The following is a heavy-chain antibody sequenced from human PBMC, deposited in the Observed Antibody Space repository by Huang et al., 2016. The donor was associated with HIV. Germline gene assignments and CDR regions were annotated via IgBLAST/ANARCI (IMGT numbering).Heavy chain of an antibody. J-gene: IGHJ4*02. CDR2: VFTRKEST. V-gene: IGHV1-69*01. Sequence: QLHLVQSGAQVKKPGSSVMVSCKASGCPFSSYGFHWMRQAPGQALEWKGGVFTRKESTNYASKCRGRPSITAYEDKSTAYMTLNSLKSDDTAVYFWARVFHPHHPYFDYWGQGTLVSVFS. CDR1: GCPFSSYG. CDR3: ARVFHPHHPYFDY.